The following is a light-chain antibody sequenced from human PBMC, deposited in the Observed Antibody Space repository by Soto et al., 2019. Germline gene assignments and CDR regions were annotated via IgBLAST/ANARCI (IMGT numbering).Light chain of an antibody. CDR1: QSVSSN. J-gene: IGKJ4*02. CDR2: VAS. Sequence: EIVMTQSPATLSVSPGERATLSCRASQSVSSNLAWYQQHPGQTPKLLIYVASTRATGIAARFSGSGSGTEFTLTISSLQSEEFAVYYCQQYNVWPLTFGGGTNVEFK. V-gene: IGKV3-15*01. CDR3: QQYNVWPLT.